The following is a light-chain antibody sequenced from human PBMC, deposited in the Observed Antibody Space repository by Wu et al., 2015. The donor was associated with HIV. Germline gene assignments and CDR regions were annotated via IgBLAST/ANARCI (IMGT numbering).Light chain of an antibody. CDR3: QQYYDYPWT. CDR1: QSLSGL. J-gene: IGKJ1*01. V-gene: IGKV1-5*03. Sequence: DIQMTQSPSTLSASVGDSVTVTCRASQSLSGLLAWYQQKPGKAPKLLIFKTSHLESGVPSRFSGSGSGTEFTLTISSLQPDDFAIYDCQQYYDYPWTFGLGTTVEIK. CDR2: KTS.